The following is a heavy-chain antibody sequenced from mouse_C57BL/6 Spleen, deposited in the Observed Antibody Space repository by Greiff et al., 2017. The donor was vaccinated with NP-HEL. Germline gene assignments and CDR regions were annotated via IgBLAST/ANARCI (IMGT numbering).Heavy chain of an antibody. V-gene: IGHV1-82*01. CDR1: GYAFSSSW. CDR2: IYPGDGDT. J-gene: IGHJ3*01. Sequence: QVQLQQSGPELVKPGASVKISCKASGYAFSSSWMNWVKQRPGKGLEWIGRIYPGDGDTNYNGKFKGKATLTADKSSSTAYMQLSSLTSEDSAVYFCARDFRGGFAYWGQGTLVTVSA. CDR3: ARDFRGGFAY.